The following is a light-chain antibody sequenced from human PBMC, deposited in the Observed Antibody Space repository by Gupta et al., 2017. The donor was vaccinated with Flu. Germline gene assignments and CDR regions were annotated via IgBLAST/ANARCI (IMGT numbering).Light chain of an antibody. CDR2: EVS. V-gene: IGLV2-14*01. CDR3: SSYTSSSTLE. Sequence: QSPLTQPASASRSPGPSITISCPGTSSNVGGYNYVSWYQQHPGKAPKLMIYEVSNRPSGVSNRFSGSKSGNTASLTISGLQAEDEADYYCSSYTSSSTLEFGGGTKLTVL. J-gene: IGLJ3*02. CDR1: SSNVGGYNY.